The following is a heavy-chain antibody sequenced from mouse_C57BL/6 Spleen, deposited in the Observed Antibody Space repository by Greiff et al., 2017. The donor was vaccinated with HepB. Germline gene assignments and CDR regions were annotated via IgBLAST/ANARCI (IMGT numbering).Heavy chain of an antibody. CDR1: GYTFTSYW. V-gene: IGHV1-52*01. Sequence: QVQLQQPGAELVRPGSSVKLSCKASGYTFTSYWMHWVKQRPIQGLEWIGNIDPSDSETHYNQKFKDKATLTVDKSSSTAYMQLSSLTSEDSAVYYCASARDGSGLDYWGQGTTLTVSS. J-gene: IGHJ2*01. D-gene: IGHD3-2*02. CDR2: IDPSDSET. CDR3: ASARDGSGLDY.